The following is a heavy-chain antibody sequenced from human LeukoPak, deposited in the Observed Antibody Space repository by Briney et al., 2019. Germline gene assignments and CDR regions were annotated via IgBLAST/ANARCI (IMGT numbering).Heavy chain of an antibody. CDR2: IPYDGSDE. D-gene: IGHD3-3*01. CDR3: ARDFTPEWFDIH. V-gene: IGHV3-30*04. J-gene: IGHJ4*02. CDR1: GLAFSSYS. Sequence: GGSLRLSCVASGLAFSSYSMHWVRQAPGKGLEWVGVIPYDGSDEYYTDRVKGRVTISRDNSKNAVYLQMNSLRADDTAVYYCARDFTPEWFDIHWGQGTLVTVS.